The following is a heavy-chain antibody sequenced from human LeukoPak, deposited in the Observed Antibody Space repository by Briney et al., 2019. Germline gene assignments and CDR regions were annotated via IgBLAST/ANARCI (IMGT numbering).Heavy chain of an antibody. J-gene: IGHJ4*02. CDR3: ARPRRWYHYHPPDY. Sequence: GGSLRLSCKASGFTFSSYGMHWVRQAPGKGLEWVAVIWYDGSNKYYADSVKGRFTISRDNSKNTLYLQMNSLRAEDTAVYYCARPRRWYHYHPPDYWGQGTLVTVFS. D-gene: IGHD4-23*01. CDR1: GFTFSSYG. CDR2: IWYDGSNK. V-gene: IGHV3-33*08.